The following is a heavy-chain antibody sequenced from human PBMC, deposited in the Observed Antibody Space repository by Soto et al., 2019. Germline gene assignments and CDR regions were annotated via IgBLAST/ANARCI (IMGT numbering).Heavy chain of an antibody. CDR2: IMYSGYS. D-gene: IGHD3-10*01. Sequence: QVQLQESGPGLVKPSETLSLTCTVSGDSLTNYYCSWFRQPPGKGLEWIGYIMYSGYSAYNLSLKRRVPMSMDTSTTPFSLMLESVTATDTAVYYCARPGFGPLHGLVDVWGQGTTVIVSS. V-gene: IGHV4-59*08. CDR3: ARPGFGPLHGLVDV. J-gene: IGHJ6*02. CDR1: GDSLTNYY.